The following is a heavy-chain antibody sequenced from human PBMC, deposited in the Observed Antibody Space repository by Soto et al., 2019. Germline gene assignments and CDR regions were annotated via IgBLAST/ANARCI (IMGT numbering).Heavy chain of an antibody. D-gene: IGHD6-6*01. Sequence: SETLSLTCTVSGGSISSYYWSWIRQPPGKGLEWIGYIYYSGSTNYNPSLKSRVTISVDTSKNQFSLKLSSVTAADTAVYYCARRPARRNSISSGSYYHYYMDVWGKGTTVTVSS. J-gene: IGHJ6*03. V-gene: IGHV4-59*08. CDR2: IYYSGST. CDR1: GGSISSYY. CDR3: ARRPARRNSISSGSYYHYYMDV.